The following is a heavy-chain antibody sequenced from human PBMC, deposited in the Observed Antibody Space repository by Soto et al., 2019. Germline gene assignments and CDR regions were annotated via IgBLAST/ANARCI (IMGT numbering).Heavy chain of an antibody. CDR2: ISGSGATK. V-gene: IGHV3-23*01. J-gene: IGHJ4*02. D-gene: IGHD5-12*01. CDR1: GVSFCGYA. Sequence: PGGSLRLSCEVSGVSFCGYAMTWVRQAPGKGLEWVSTISGSGATKYYADSVRGRFTISRDNSKDTLYLQMSSLRAEDTAVYFCAKASKGYTGYDLDFWGQGTPVTVSS. CDR3: AKASKGYTGYDLDF.